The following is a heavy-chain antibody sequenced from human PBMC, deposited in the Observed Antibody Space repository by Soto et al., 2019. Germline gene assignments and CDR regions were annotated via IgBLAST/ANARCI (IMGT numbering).Heavy chain of an antibody. CDR1: GGTFSSYI. CDR2: IIPILGIP. V-gene: IGHV1-69*02. Sequence: QVQLVQSGAEVKKPGSSVKVSCKASGGTFSSYIISWVRQAPGQGLEWMGRIIPILGIPNYAQKFQGRVTITADKSTSTAYMELSSLRSEDTAVYYCARIQPYDYVDXWGXXXXVTVSS. D-gene: IGHD3-16*01. CDR3: ARIQPYDYVDX. J-gene: IGHJ4*01.